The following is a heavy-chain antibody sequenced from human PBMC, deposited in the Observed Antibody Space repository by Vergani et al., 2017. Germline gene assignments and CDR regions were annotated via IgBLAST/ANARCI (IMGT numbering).Heavy chain of an antibody. CDR2: IYTSGST. CDR3: ARGSSPTMVRGGLGNYFDY. V-gene: IGHV4-4*07. CDR1: GGSISSYY. Sequence: QVQLQESGPGLVKPSETLSLTCTVSGGSISSYYWSWIRQPAGKGLEWIGRIYTSGSTNYNPSLKSRVTMSVDTSKNQFSLKLSSVTAADTAVYYCARGSSPTMVRGGLGNYFDYWGQGTLVTVSS. J-gene: IGHJ4*02. D-gene: IGHD3-10*01.